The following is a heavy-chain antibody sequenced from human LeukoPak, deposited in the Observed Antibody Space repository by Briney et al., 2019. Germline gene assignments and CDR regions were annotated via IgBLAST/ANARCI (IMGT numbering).Heavy chain of an antibody. Sequence: ASVKVSCKASGYTFTGYYMHWVRQAPGQGLEWMGWINPNSGGTNYAQKFQGRVTMTRDTSISTAYMELSRLRSDDTAVYYCARDEVLVGGSYFGYWGQGTLVTVSS. J-gene: IGHJ4*02. CDR3: ARDEVLVGGSYFGY. CDR1: GYTFTGYY. CDR2: INPNSGGT. V-gene: IGHV1-2*02. D-gene: IGHD1-26*01.